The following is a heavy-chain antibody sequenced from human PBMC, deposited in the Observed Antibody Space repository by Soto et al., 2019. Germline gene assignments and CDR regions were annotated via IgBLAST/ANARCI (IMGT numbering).Heavy chain of an antibody. D-gene: IGHD2-2*01. CDR2: ISFDGIHK. Sequence: GGSLRLSCAGSGFILGDYALHWVRQAPGKGLEWLAVISFDGIHKYYADSVQGRFTISRDNSQNTLYLQMNNLIPEDTAVYYCAIPYCSRTSCAPYYYYYGLNVWGQGTTVTVSS. CDR1: GFILGDYA. J-gene: IGHJ6*02. V-gene: IGHV3-30*17. CDR3: AIPYCSRTSCAPYYYYYGLNV.